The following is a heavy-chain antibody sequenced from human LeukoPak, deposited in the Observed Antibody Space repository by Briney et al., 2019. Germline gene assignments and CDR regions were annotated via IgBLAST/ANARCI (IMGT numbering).Heavy chain of an antibody. Sequence: AGGSLRLSCATSGFIFDNYGMSWVRQAPGKGLEWVSGIHWNGGSTGYADSVKGRFTISRDNAKNSVFLQMNSLRLEDTALYCCARGPEWADYWGQGTLVTVSS. V-gene: IGHV3-20*04. J-gene: IGHJ4*02. CDR3: ARGPEWADY. D-gene: IGHD3-3*01. CDR2: IHWNGGST. CDR1: GFIFDNYG.